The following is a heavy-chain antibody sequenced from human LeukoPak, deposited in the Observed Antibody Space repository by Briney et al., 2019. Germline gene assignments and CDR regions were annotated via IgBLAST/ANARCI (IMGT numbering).Heavy chain of an antibody. J-gene: IGHJ4*02. D-gene: IGHD4-17*01. V-gene: IGHV3-30*18. CDR3: AKDRSGDDDDYFDY. CDR1: GFTFSSYG. Sequence: GGSLRLSCAASGFTFSSYGMHWVRQAPGKGLEWVAVISYDGSNKYYADSVRGRFTISRDNSKNTLYLQMNSLRAEDTAVYYCAKDRSGDDDDYFDYWGQGTLVTVSS. CDR2: ISYDGSNK.